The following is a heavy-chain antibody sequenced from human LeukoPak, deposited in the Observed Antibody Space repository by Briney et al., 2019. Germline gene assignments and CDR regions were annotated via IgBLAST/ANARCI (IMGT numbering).Heavy chain of an antibody. D-gene: IGHD3-16*01. V-gene: IGHV4-34*01. Sequence: SETLSLTCAVYGGSFSGYSWNWIRQPPVKGLEWIGEINHSGGTNYNPSLKGRVTISVDTSKKQFSLKLSSVTAADTAVYYCARGAGWLIDYWGQGILVTVSS. J-gene: IGHJ4*02. CDR1: GGSFSGYS. CDR3: ARGAGWLIDY. CDR2: INHSGGT.